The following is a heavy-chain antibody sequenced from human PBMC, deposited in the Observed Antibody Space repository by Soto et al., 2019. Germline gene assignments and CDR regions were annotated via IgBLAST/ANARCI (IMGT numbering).Heavy chain of an antibody. D-gene: IGHD3-22*01. CDR3: ARDGPRYYYDSSGYLSWFDP. V-gene: IGHV1-69*13. Sequence: SVKVSCKASGGTFSSYAISWVRQAPGQGLEWMGGIIPIFGTANYAQKFRGRVTITADESTSTAYMELSSLRSEDTAVYYCARDGPRYYYDSSGYLSWFDPWGQGTLVTVSS. CDR1: GGTFSSYA. J-gene: IGHJ5*02. CDR2: IIPIFGTA.